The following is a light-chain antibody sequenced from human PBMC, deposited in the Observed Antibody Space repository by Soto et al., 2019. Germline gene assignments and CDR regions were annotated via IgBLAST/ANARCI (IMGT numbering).Light chain of an antibody. CDR2: EVS. CDR3: CSYAGSSTLV. V-gene: IGLV2-23*02. J-gene: IGLJ2*01. CDR1: SSDVGSHNL. Sequence: QSALTQPASVSGSPGQSITISCTGTSSDVGSHNLVSWYQQHPGNAPKLMIYEVSKRPSGVSNRFSGSKSGNTASLTISGLQAEDEADYYCCSYAGSSTLVFGGGTKLTVL.